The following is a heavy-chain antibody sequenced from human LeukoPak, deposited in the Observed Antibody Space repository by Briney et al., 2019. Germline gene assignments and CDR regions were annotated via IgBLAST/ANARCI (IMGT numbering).Heavy chain of an antibody. CDR2: INHSGST. D-gene: IGHD2-2*01. V-gene: IGHV4-34*01. Sequence: PSETLSLTCAVYGGSFSGYYWSWIRQPPGKGLEWIGEINHSGSTNYNPSLKSRVTISVDTSKNQFSLKLSSVTAADTAVYYCARGHPSGGWDIVVVPAAIVPYFDYWGQGTLVTVSS. J-gene: IGHJ4*02. CDR1: GGSFSGYY. CDR3: ARGHPSGGWDIVVVPAAIVPYFDY.